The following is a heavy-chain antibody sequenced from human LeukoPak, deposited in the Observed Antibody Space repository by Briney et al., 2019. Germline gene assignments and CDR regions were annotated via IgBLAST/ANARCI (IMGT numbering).Heavy chain of an antibody. CDR2: IYSGGST. V-gene: IGHV3-66*01. Sequence: GGSLRLSCAASGFTVSSNYMSWVRQAPGKGLEWVSVIYSGGSTYYADSVKGRFTISRDNSKNTLYLQMNSLRAEDTAVYYCARGVDYYDSSGYYYWGQGTQVTVSS. CDR1: GFTVSSNY. D-gene: IGHD3-22*01. J-gene: IGHJ4*02. CDR3: ARGVDYYDSSGYYY.